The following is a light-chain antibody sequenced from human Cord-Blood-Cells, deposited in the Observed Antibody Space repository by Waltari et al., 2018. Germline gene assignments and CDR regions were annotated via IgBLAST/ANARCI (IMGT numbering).Light chain of an antibody. J-gene: IGLJ3*02. CDR3: CSTADNNLV. Sequence: SYELTQPSSVSVSPGQTARITCSGGVLAKKYAQWFQQKPGQAPVLGIYNDSARPSGIPELFSGSSSGTTVTLTISGAEVEDEADYYCCSTADNNLVFGGGTKLTVL. CDR1: VLAKKY. CDR2: NDS. V-gene: IGLV3-27*01.